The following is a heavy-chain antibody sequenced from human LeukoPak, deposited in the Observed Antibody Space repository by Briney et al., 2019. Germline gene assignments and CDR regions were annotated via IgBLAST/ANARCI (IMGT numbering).Heavy chain of an antibody. V-gene: IGHV4-61*02. J-gene: IGHJ2*01. D-gene: IGHD4-23*01. CDR1: GGSISSGGYY. CDR2: IYTSGST. Sequence: SETLSLTCTVSGGSISSGGYYWSWIRQPAGKGLEWIGRIYTSGSTNYNPSLKSRVTMSVDTSKNQFSLKLSSVTAADTAVYYCARVFDDYGGHWYFDLWGRGTLVTVSS. CDR3: ARVFDDYGGHWYFDL.